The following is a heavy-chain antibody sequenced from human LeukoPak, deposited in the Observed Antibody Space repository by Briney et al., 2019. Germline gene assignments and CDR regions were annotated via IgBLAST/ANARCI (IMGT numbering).Heavy chain of an antibody. CDR1: GFTFSSYE. Sequence: GGSLRLSCAASGFTFSSYEMNWVRQAPGQGLEWVSYISSSGSTIYYADSVKGRFTISRDNAKNSLYLQMNSLRAEDTAVYYCARDLVTQIIDYWGQGTLVTVSS. V-gene: IGHV3-48*03. CDR3: ARDLVTQIIDY. CDR2: ISSSGSTI. J-gene: IGHJ4*02. D-gene: IGHD3-9*01.